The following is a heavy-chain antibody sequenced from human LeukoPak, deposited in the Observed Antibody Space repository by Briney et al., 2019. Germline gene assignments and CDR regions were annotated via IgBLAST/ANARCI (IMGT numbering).Heavy chain of an antibody. Sequence: ASVKVSCKASGYTFTSYAMHWVRQAPGQRLEWMGWINAGNGNTKYSQKFQGRVTITRDTSASTAYMELSSLRSEDTAVYYCARAHRPGRRVYYDFWSGPAEAYWFDPWGQGTLVTVSS. CDR2: INAGNGNT. J-gene: IGHJ5*02. CDR1: GYTFTSYA. D-gene: IGHD3-3*01. V-gene: IGHV1-3*01. CDR3: ARAHRPGRRVYYDFWSGPAEAYWFDP.